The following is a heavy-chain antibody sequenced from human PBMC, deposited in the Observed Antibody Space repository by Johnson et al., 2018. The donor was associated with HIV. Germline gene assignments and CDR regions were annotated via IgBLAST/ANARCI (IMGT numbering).Heavy chain of an antibody. V-gene: IGHV3-30*14. CDR2: ISYDGTNK. J-gene: IGHJ3*02. D-gene: IGHD1-26*01. Sequence: QVQLVESGGGVVQPGRSLRLSCAASGFTFSSYAMHWVRQAPGKGLEWVAVISYDGTNKYYAESVKGRFTISRDNSKNTLYLQMNSLRAEDTAVYYCARQWADAFDIWGQGTMVTVSS. CDR3: ARQWADAFDI. CDR1: GFTFSSYA.